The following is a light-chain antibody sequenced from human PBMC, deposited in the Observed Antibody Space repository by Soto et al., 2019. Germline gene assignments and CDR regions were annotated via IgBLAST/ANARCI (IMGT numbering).Light chain of an antibody. V-gene: IGKV3-11*01. CDR2: DAS. J-gene: IGKJ5*01. CDR3: QQRNNWPPEIT. Sequence: EIVLTQSPGTLPLSPGERATLFCRASQSVSRNLAWHQQKPGQAPRLLIYDASNRATGIPARFSGSGSGTDFTLTISSLEPEDFAVYYCQQRNNWPPEITFGQGTRLEIK. CDR1: QSVSRN.